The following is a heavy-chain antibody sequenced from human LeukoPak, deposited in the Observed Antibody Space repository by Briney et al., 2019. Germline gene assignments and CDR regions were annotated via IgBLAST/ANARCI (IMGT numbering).Heavy chain of an antibody. Sequence: GGPLRLSCAASGFTFSNAWMSWVRQAPGKGLEWVGRIKSKTDGGTTDYAAPVKGRFTISRDDSKNTLYLQMNSLKTEDTAVYYCTTDGDTMVRGVPVRIDPWGQGTLVTVSS. CDR1: GFTFSNAW. V-gene: IGHV3-15*01. J-gene: IGHJ5*02. D-gene: IGHD3-10*01. CDR3: TTDGDTMVRGVPVRIDP. CDR2: IKSKTDGGTT.